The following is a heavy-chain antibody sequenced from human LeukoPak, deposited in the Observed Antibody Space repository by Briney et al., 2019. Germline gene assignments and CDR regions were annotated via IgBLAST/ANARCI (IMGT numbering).Heavy chain of an antibody. J-gene: IGHJ5*02. CDR1: GFTFSTFA. Sequence: PGGSLRLSCAASGFTFSTFAMSWVRHGPGRGLEWVSAITGSGDSTSYADSVKGRFTISRDNSKNTLYLQMKSLRAEDTAVYYCAKDLLTAITARPHHWGQGTLVTVSS. V-gene: IGHV3-23*01. D-gene: IGHD1-7*01. CDR3: AKDLLTAITARPHH. CDR2: ITGSGDST.